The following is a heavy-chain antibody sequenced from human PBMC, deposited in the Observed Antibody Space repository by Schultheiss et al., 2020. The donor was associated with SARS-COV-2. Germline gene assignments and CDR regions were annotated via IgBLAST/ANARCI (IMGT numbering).Heavy chain of an antibody. CDR2: TYYRSKWYV. CDR3: ARDHPGGSCCDY. J-gene: IGHJ4*02. D-gene: IGHD3-10*01. Sequence: SETLSLTCVISGDSVSRNGAAWNWIRQSPLRGLEWLGRTYYRSKWYVEYAPSVKSRIIMNADTSNNQLSLQLNSVTPDDTAVYYCARDHPGGSCCDYWGQGTLVTVSS. V-gene: IGHV6-1*01. CDR1: GDSVSRNGAA.